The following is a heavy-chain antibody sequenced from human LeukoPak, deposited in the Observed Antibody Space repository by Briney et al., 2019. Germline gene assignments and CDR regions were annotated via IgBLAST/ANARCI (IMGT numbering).Heavy chain of an antibody. Sequence: SETLSLTCTVSGGSITSSFYWSWIRQSPGKGLEWIGYIYNSGGTKYNPSLKSRLTISVDTSKNQFSLNLSSVTAADTAVYYCARASVLLSADYWGQGTLVTVSS. CDR1: GGSITSSFY. V-gene: IGHV4-59*01. CDR3: ARASVLLSADY. J-gene: IGHJ4*02. CDR2: IYNSGGT. D-gene: IGHD3-16*01.